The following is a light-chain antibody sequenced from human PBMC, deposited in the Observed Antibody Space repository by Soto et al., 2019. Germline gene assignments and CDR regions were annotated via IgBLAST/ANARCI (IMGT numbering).Light chain of an antibody. Sequence: QSVLTQPPSVPGAPGQRVTISFTGSSSNIGGGNDGLWYQQLPGTAPKLLIYGNSNRPSGVPDRFSGSKSGTPASLAITGLKAEDEADYYCQSYDSSLSPVVFGGGTKLTVL. CDR3: QSYDSSLSPVV. CDR2: GNS. CDR1: SSNIGGGND. J-gene: IGLJ2*01. V-gene: IGLV1-40*01.